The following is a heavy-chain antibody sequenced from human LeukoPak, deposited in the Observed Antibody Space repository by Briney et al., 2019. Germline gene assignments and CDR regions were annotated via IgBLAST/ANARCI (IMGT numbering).Heavy chain of an antibody. CDR2: IKQDGSEK. J-gene: IGHJ4*02. CDR1: GFTFSSYA. D-gene: IGHD4-11*01. Sequence: GGSLRLSCAASGFTFSSYAMHWVRQAPGKGLEWVANIKQDGSEKYYVDSVKGRFTISRDNAKNSLYLQMNSLRAEDTAVYYCARVFYSNHLDYWGQGTLVTVSS. V-gene: IGHV3-7*03. CDR3: ARVFYSNHLDY.